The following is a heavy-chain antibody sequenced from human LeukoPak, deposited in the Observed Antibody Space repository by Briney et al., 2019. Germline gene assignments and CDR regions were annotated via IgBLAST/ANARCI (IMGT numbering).Heavy chain of an antibody. CDR1: GFTFSSNA. CDR3: AKLTRYSSGWYVDY. CDR2: ISGSGGST. D-gene: IGHD6-19*01. Sequence: GGSLRLSCAASGFTFSSNAMSWVRQAPGKELEWVSAISGSGGSTYYADSVKGRFTISRDNSKNTLYLQMNSLRAEDTAVYYCAKLTRYSSGWYVDYWGQGTLVTVSS. J-gene: IGHJ4*02. V-gene: IGHV3-23*01.